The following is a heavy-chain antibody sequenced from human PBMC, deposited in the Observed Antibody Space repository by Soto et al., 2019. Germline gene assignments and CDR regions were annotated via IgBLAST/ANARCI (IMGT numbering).Heavy chain of an antibody. J-gene: IGHJ4*02. CDR3: ARDRSVFDRVRGVQGY. Sequence: QVQLVESGGGVVQPGRSLRLSCAASGFTFSSYGMHWVRQAPGKGLGWVAVIWYDGSNKYYADSVKGRFTISRDNSKNTLFLQMNSLRAEDTAVYYCARDRSVFDRVRGVQGYWSQGTLLTVSS. CDR1: GFTFSSYG. V-gene: IGHV3-33*01. CDR2: IWYDGSNK. D-gene: IGHD3-10*01.